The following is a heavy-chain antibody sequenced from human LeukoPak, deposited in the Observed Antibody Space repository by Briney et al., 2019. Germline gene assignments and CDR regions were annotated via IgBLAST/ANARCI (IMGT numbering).Heavy chain of an antibody. CDR3: ARGLYAT. D-gene: IGHD3-16*02. J-gene: IGHJ5*02. V-gene: IGHV3-48*01. CDR1: GFTFSSYS. Sequence: GGSLRLSCAASGFTFSSYSMNWVRQAPGKGLEWVSYISFSSSTIYYADSVKGRFTISRDNAKNSLYLQMNSLRAEDTAVYYCARGLYATWGQGTLVTVSS. CDR2: ISFSSSTI.